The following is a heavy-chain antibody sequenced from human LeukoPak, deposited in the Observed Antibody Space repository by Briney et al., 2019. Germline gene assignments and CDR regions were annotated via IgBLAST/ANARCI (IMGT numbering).Heavy chain of an antibody. CDR2: INPNSGGT. Sequence: ASVKVSCKASGYTSTGYYMHWVRQAPGQGLEWMGWINPNSGGTNYAQKFQGWVTMTRDTSISTAYMELSRLRSDDTAVYYCKGYKRYGSGSYYWFDPWGQGTLVTVSS. CDR1: GYTSTGYY. D-gene: IGHD3-10*01. J-gene: IGHJ5*02. V-gene: IGHV1-2*04. CDR3: KGYKRYGSGSYYWFDP.